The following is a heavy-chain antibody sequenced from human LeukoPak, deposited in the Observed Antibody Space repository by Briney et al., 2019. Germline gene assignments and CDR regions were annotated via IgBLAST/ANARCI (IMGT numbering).Heavy chain of an antibody. D-gene: IGHD2-8*01. CDR3: ARGDLRLN. CDR1: GYTFTSYA. CDR2: INAGNGNT. V-gene: IGHV1-3*01. Sequence: GASVKVSCKASGYTFTSYAMHWVRQAPGQRLEWMGWINAGNGNTKYSRKFQGRVTITRDTSASTAYMELSSLRSEDTAVYYCARGDLRLNWGQGTLVTVSS. J-gene: IGHJ4*02.